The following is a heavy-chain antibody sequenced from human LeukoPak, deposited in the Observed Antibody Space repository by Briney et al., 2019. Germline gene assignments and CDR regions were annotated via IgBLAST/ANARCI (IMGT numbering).Heavy chain of an antibody. CDR1: GYSFTSYR. D-gene: IGHD6-13*01. V-gene: IGHV5-51*01. Sequence: GESLKISCKGSGYSFTSYRIGWVRQMPGKGLEWMGIIYPGDSDTRYSPSFQGQVTISADKSITTAYLQWRSLKASDTAMYYCARLSDAAGVDYWGQGTLVTVSS. CDR2: IYPGDSDT. CDR3: ARLSDAAGVDY. J-gene: IGHJ4*02.